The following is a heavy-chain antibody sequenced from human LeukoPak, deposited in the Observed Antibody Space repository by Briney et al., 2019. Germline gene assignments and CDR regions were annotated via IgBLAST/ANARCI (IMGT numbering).Heavy chain of an antibody. CDR1: GFAFSSST. CDR2: ISGSGGST. D-gene: IGHD3-22*01. V-gene: IGHV3-23*01. CDR3: AKKEDSSGYLAYFDY. J-gene: IGHJ4*02. Sequence: GGSLRLSCGASGFAFSSSTMSWVRQAPGKGLEWVSAISGSGGSTYYADSVKGRFTISRDNSKNTLYLQMDSLRAEDTAVYYCAKKEDSSGYLAYFDYWGQGTLVTVSS.